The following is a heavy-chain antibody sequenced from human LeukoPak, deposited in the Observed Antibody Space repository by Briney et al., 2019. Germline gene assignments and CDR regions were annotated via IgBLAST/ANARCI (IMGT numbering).Heavy chain of an antibody. D-gene: IGHD4-17*01. Sequence: GRFTISRDNAKNSLYLQMNSLRAEDTAVYYCARDRSTVTFNWFDPWGQGTLVTVSS. J-gene: IGHJ5*02. V-gene: IGHV3-11*06. CDR3: ARDRSTVTFNWFDP.